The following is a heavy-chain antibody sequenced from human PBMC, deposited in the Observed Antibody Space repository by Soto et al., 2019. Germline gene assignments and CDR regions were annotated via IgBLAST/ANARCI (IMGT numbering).Heavy chain of an antibody. D-gene: IGHD1-26*01. CDR2: INAGHGTT. CDR1: GYTFTHYA. CDR3: ARSPYSGSHYGPYDY. J-gene: IGHJ4*02. V-gene: IGHV1-3*01. Sequence: QVQLVQSGPEVKKPGASVEVSCKTSGYTFTHYAIHWVRQAPGQSLEWMGWINAGHGTTQYSPKLQGRASITRDTSTTTASMKLNNLRYEDTAVYFCARSPYSGSHYGPYDYWGQGTLVTVSS.